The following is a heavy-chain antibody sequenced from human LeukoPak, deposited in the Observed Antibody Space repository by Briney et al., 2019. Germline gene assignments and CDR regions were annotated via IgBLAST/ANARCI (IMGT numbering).Heavy chain of an antibody. CDR3: ARVYSSGWYDPD. D-gene: IGHD6-19*01. CDR2: ISGGGSVI. CDR1: GFTFSSYA. J-gene: IGHJ4*02. V-gene: IGHV3-21*01. Sequence: GGSLRLSCAASGFTFSSYAMSWVRQAPGKGLEWVSSISGGGSVIYYADSVKGRFTVSRDNAKNSLYLQMNSLRAEDTAVYYCARVYSSGWYDPDWGQGTLVTVSS.